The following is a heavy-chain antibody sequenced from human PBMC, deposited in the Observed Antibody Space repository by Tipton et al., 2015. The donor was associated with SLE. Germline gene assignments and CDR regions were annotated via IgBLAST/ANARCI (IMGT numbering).Heavy chain of an antibody. CDR2: IYHSGAT. CDR1: GDSISSPYW. CDR3: AREPRPRGALKGAFDI. V-gene: IGHV4-4*02. J-gene: IGHJ3*02. Sequence: TLSLTCAVSGDSISSPYWWSWVRQSPGKGLEWIGEIYHSGATSYNPSLKSRVTISLDKSKNQYSLKLSSVTAADTAVYYCAREPRPRGALKGAFDIWGQGTMVTVSS.